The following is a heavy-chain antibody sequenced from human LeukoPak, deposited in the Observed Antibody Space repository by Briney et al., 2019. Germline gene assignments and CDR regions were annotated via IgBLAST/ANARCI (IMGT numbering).Heavy chain of an antibody. CDR3: TTDRATQFEGVVIFTRMDV. Sequence: GGSLRLSCAASRFTFSNAWMSWVRQAPGQGLEWGGRIKSKTDGGTTDYAAPVKGRFTISRDDSKNTLYLQMNSLKTEDTAVYYCTTDRATQFEGVVIFTRMDVWGQGTTVTVSS. V-gene: IGHV3-15*01. CDR1: RFTFSNAW. J-gene: IGHJ6*02. CDR2: IKSKTDGGTT. D-gene: IGHD3-3*01.